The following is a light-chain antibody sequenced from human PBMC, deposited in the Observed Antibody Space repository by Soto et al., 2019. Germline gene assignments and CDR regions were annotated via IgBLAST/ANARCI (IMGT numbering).Light chain of an antibody. Sequence: DILMTQSPSTLSASLGDRATLSCRASQSVSSILAWCQQKPGETARQLIYAASSSFAGGPATCIGSGSGTEFTLTTISRQSEDFAVSYCHQYNNWSFTFGQGTRVDIK. CDR2: AAS. CDR3: HQYNNWSFT. V-gene: IGKV3-15*01. CDR1: QSVSSI. J-gene: IGKJ5*01.